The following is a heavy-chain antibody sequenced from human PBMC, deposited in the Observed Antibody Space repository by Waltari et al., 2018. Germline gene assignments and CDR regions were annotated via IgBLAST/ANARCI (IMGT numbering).Heavy chain of an antibody. D-gene: IGHD4-17*01. CDR3: AKDQLGTTVTTCDY. Sequence: EVQLLESGGGLVQPGGSLRLSCAASGFTFSSYAMSWVRQAPGKGLEWVSAISGSGGSTYYADSMKGRFTISRDNSKNTLYLQMNSLRAEDTAVYYCAKDQLGTTVTTCDYWGQGTLVTVSS. CDR2: ISGSGGST. V-gene: IGHV3-23*01. CDR1: GFTFSSYA. J-gene: IGHJ4*02.